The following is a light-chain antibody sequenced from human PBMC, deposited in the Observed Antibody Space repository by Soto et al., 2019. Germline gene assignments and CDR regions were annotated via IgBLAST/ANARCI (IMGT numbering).Light chain of an antibody. J-gene: IGLJ3*02. V-gene: IGLV1-47*01. CDR2: RND. CDR3: AAWDDSLSGSWV. CDR1: SSNIGSNY. Sequence: QAVVTQPPSASGTPGQRVTISCSGSSSNIGSNYVYWYQQLPGSAPKLLIYRNDQRPSRVPDRFSGSRSGTSASLAISGLRSEDEADYYCAAWDDSLSGSWVFGGGTKLTVL.